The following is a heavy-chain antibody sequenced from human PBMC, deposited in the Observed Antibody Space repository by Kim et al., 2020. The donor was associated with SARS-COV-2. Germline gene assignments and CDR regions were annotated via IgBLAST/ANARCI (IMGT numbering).Heavy chain of an antibody. CDR1: GFTFSDYY. V-gene: IGHV3-11*05. Sequence: GGSLRLSCAASGFTFSDYYMSWIRQAPGKGLEWVSYISSSSSYTNYADSVKGRFTISRDNAKNSLYLQMNSLRAEDTAVYYCARDARTLWSGYYNYFDYWGQGTLVTVSS. J-gene: IGHJ4*02. D-gene: IGHD3-3*01. CDR3: ARDARTLWSGYYNYFDY. CDR2: ISSSSSYT.